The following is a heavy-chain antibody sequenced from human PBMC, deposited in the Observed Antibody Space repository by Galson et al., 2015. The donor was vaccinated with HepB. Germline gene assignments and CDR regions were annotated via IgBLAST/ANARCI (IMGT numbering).Heavy chain of an antibody. J-gene: IGHJ4*02. CDR3: ARDPLVRFYDFWSGPDY. V-gene: IGHV3-33*01. Sequence: SLRLSCAASGFTFINYGMHWVRQAPGKGLEWVAVIWFDGSNKYYADSVKGRFTISRDNSKSTLYLQMNSLRAEDTAVYYCARDPLVRFYDFWSGPDYWGQGTLVTVSS. D-gene: IGHD3-3*01. CDR2: IWFDGSNK. CDR1: GFTFINYG.